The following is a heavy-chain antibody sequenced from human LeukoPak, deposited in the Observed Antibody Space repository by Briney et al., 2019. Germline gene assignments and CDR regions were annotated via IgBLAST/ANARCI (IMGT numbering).Heavy chain of an antibody. Sequence: GGSLRLSCAASGFTFSSSGMSWVRQAPVMGLEWVSAISGSGGSTYYAGSVKGRFTISRDNSKNTLYLQMSGLRADDTAIYYCAKDGPPGDYWGQGTRVTVSS. CDR1: GFTFSSSG. CDR3: AKDGPPGDY. J-gene: IGHJ4*02. V-gene: IGHV3-23*01. CDR2: ISGSGGST.